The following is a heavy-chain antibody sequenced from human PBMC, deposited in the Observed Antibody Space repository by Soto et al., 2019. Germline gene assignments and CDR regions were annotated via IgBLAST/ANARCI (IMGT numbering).Heavy chain of an antibody. V-gene: IGHV4-30-2*01. CDR1: GGSISSGGYS. J-gene: IGHJ6*02. D-gene: IGHD4-4*01. Sequence: PSETLSLTCAVSGGSISSGGYSWSCIRQPPGKGLEWIGYIYQRGSTYYNPSLKSQVTISVDRCRNQFSLKLSSVTAAGTAVYFCATQSYSNSGAYYYYAMDVWGRGTTVTVAS. CDR3: ATQSYSNSGAYYYYAMDV. CDR2: IYQRGST.